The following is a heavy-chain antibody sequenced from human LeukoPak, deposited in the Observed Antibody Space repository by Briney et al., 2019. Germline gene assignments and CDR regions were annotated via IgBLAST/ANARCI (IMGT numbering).Heavy chain of an antibody. CDR3: AGQRDYGDSNLDY. J-gene: IGHJ4*02. CDR1: GGSISSNSYY. V-gene: IGHV4-30-2*01. CDR2: IYHSGST. D-gene: IGHD4-17*01. Sequence: SQTLSLTCTVSGGSISSNSYYWSWIRQPAGKGLEWIGYIYHSGSTYYDPSLKSRVTISVDRSKNQFSLKLSSVTAADTAVYYCAGQRDYGDSNLDYWGQGTLVTVSS.